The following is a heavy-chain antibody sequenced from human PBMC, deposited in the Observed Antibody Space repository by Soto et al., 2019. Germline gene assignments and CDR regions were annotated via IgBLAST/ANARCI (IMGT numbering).Heavy chain of an antibody. CDR1: GGSISGSSYY. CDR3: ARLGRQLYYYYYVDV. D-gene: IGHD5-18*01. V-gene: IGHV4-39*01. CDR2: IKYSGNT. J-gene: IGHJ6*03. Sequence: SETLSLTCTVSGGSISGSSYYWGWIRQPPGKGLEWSGNIKYSGNTYQNPSLKSRATISVDTSKNQFSLMLSSVTAADTAVYYCARLGRQLYYYYYVDVWGRGTTVTVSS.